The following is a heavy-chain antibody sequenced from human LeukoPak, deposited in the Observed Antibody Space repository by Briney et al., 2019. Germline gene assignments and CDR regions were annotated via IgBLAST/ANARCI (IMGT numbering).Heavy chain of an antibody. D-gene: IGHD2-15*01. V-gene: IGHV3-11*05. CDR2: ISSSSSCT. Sequence: GGSLRLSCAASGFTFSDYYMSWIRQAPGKGLEWVSCISSSSSCTNYADSVKGRFTISRDNDKNSLYLQINSLRAEDTAIYYCARGARYCSGGTCTDYWGQGTLVTVSS. CDR1: GFTFSDYY. CDR3: ARGARYCSGGTCTDY. J-gene: IGHJ4*02.